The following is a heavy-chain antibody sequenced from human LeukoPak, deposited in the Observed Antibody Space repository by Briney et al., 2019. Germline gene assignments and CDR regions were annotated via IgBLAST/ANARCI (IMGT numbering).Heavy chain of an antibody. D-gene: IGHD5-12*01. CDR2: INPNSGGT. V-gene: IGHV1-2*02. J-gene: IGHJ4*02. CDR1: GYTFTGYY. Sequence: ASVKVSCKASGYTFTGYYMHWVRQAPGQGLEWMGWINPNSGGTNYAQKFQGRVTMTRDTSISTAYMELSRLRSDDTAVYYCAMVRGAYGGYEYYFDYWGQGTLVTVSS. CDR3: AMVRGAYGGYEYYFDY.